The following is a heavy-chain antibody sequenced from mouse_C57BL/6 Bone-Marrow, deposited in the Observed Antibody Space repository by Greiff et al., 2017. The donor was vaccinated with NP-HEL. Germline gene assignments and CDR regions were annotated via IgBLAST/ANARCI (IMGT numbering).Heavy chain of an antibody. V-gene: IGHV1-15*01. J-gene: IGHJ1*03. CDR1: GYTFTDYE. CDR2: IDPETGGT. D-gene: IGHD2-1*01. CDR3: TRTPLYYGNYAYWYFDV. Sequence: VQLQQSGAELVRPGASVTLSCKASGYTFTDYEMHWVKQTPVHGLEWIGAIDPETGGTAYNQKFKGKAILTADKSSSTAYMELRSLTSEDSAVYYCTRTPLYYGNYAYWYFDVWGTGTTVTVSS.